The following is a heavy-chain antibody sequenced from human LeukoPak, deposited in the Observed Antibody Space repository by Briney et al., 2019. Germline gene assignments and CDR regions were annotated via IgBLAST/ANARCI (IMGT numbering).Heavy chain of an antibody. J-gene: IGHJ4*02. CDR3: ARGRAVQPRGYFDS. CDR1: GFIFCHLS. CDR2: STDRPNGYTT. V-gene: IGHV3-72*01. D-gene: IGHD2-2*01. Sequence: GGSLRLSCVGSGFIFCHLSMDWVRQAPGGGLEWVGRSTDRPNGYTTEYAASVKGRFTVPRDVSKNSLYMAMDRPNTDDTPVYYCARGRAVQPRGYFDSWGQGTLVTVSS.